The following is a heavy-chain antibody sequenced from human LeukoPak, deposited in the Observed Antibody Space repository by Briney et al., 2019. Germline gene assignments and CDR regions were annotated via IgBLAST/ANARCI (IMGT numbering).Heavy chain of an antibody. CDR3: TTSTSPGIDH. J-gene: IGHJ4*02. Sequence: PGGSLRLSCAASGFTFYNAWMSWVRQAPGKGLEWVARIKSKIHGGTSDYAAPVQGRFTISRDDSENMVYLQMNSLKTDDTAVYYCTTSTSPGIDHWGQGTLVTVSS. V-gene: IGHV3-15*01. D-gene: IGHD5/OR15-5a*01. CDR1: GFTFYNAW. CDR2: IKSKIHGGTS.